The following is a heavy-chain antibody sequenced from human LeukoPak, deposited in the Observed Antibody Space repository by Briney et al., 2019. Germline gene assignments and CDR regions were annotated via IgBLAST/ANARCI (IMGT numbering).Heavy chain of an antibody. CDR2: ISNDGSNK. V-gene: IGHV3-30-3*02. CDR3: ARSIFYTSSHDY. Sequence: AGGSLRLSCAASGFTFSSYAMHWVRQAPGKGLEWVAVISNDGSNKYYADSVKGRFTISRDNSKNTLYLQMNSLRAEDTAVYFCARSIFYTSSHDYWGQGTLVTVSS. J-gene: IGHJ4*02. D-gene: IGHD6-13*01. CDR1: GFTFSSYA.